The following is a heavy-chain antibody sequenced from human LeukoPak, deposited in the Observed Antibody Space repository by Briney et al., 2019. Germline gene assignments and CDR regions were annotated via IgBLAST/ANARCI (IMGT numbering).Heavy chain of an antibody. D-gene: IGHD5-24*01. Sequence: GESLKISCKGSGYSFTSYWIGWVRQMPGKGLEWMGIIYPGDSDTRYSPSFQGQVTISADKSISTAYLQWSSLKASDTAMYYCARPKRDGYNPGGWYYFDYWGQGTLVTVSS. CDR3: ARPKRDGYNPGGWYYFDY. CDR1: GYSFTSYW. CDR2: IYPGDSDT. J-gene: IGHJ4*02. V-gene: IGHV5-51*01.